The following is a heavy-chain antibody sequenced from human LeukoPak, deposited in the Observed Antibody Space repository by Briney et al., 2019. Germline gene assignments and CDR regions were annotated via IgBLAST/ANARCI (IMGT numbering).Heavy chain of an antibody. CDR2: IRWNSGSI. CDR1: GFTFDDYA. CDR3: AKDRPLCSSGWFDY. V-gene: IGHV3-9*01. D-gene: IGHD6-19*01. J-gene: IGHJ4*02. Sequence: GRSLRLSCAASGFTFDDYAMLWVRHAPGKGREGVSGIRWNSGSIVYADSVKGRFTISRDNAKNSLYLQMNSLRDEDTDLYYCAKDRPLCSSGWFDYWGQGTLVTVSS.